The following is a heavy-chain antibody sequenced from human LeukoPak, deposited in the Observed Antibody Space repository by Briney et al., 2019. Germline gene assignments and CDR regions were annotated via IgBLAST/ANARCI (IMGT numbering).Heavy chain of an antibody. CDR2: IYYSGST. CDR3: ASSVVGPPPFFDY. CDR1: GGSISSYY. J-gene: IGHJ4*02. D-gene: IGHD1-26*01. V-gene: IGHV4-59*01. Sequence: SETLSLTCTVSGGSISSYYWSWIRQPPGKGLEWIGYIYYSGSTNYNPSLKSRVTISVDTSKNQFSLKLSSVAAADTAVYYCASSVVGPPPFFDYWGQGTLVTVSS.